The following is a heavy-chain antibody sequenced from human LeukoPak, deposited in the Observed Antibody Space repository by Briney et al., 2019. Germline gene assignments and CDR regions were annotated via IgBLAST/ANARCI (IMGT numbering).Heavy chain of an antibody. V-gene: IGHV4-30-2*01. J-gene: IGHJ5*02. CDR1: GGSISSGGYS. CDR2: IYHSGST. Sequence: SQTLSLTCAVSGGSISSGGYSWSWIRQPPGKGLEWIGYIYHSGSTYYNPSLKSRVTISVDRSKNQFSLKLSSVTAADTAVYYCARDRDSSGWYGGTNWFDPWGQGTLVTVSS. CDR3: ARDRDSSGWYGGTNWFDP. D-gene: IGHD6-19*01.